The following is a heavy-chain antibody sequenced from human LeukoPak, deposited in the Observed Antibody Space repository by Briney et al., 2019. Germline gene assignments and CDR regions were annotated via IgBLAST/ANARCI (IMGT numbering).Heavy chain of an antibody. D-gene: IGHD6-13*01. J-gene: IGHJ5*02. CDR2: IIPILGIA. CDR3: ATRKGIAAAGNWFDP. CDR1: GGTFSSYA. V-gene: IGHV1-69*04. Sequence: GASVKVSCKASGGTFSSYAISWVRQAPGQGLEWMGRIIPILGIANYAQKFQGRVTITADKSTSTAYMELSSLRSEDTAVYYCATRKGIAAAGNWFDPWGQRTLVTVSS.